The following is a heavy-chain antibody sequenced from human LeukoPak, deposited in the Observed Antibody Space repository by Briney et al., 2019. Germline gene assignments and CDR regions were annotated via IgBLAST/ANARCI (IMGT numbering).Heavy chain of an antibody. CDR1: GYTFTSYG. CDR2: ISAYNGNT. D-gene: IGHD5-18*01. J-gene: IGHJ4*02. CDR3: ARSVSDTAMANFDY. V-gene: IGHV1-18*01. Sequence: ASVKVSCTASGYTFTSYGISWVRQAPGQGLEWMGWISAYNGNTNYAQKLQGRVTMTTDTSTSTAYVELRSLRSDDTAVYYCARSVSDTAMANFDYWGQGTLVTVSS.